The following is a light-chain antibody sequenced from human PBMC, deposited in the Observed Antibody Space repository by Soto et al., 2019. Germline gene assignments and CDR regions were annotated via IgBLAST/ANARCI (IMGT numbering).Light chain of an antibody. Sequence: EIVLTQSPGTLSLSPGETATLSCRASQSFSSSSVAWYQQKPGQAPRLLIYSASSRATGIPDRFSGSGSGTEFTLTISSLQSEDFVVYYCQQYDNAPQTYGQGTKVDIK. CDR1: QSFSSSS. CDR2: SAS. J-gene: IGKJ2*01. CDR3: QQYDNAPQT. V-gene: IGKV3-20*01.